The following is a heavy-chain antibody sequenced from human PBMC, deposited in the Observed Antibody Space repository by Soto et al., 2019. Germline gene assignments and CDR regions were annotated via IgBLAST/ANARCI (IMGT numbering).Heavy chain of an antibody. D-gene: IGHD4-17*01. V-gene: IGHV3-23*01. CDR2: ISGSSDT. Sequence: EVQLLESGGGLEPPGRSLRLSCVTSGFTFTSYGMSWVRQAPGKGLEWVSAISGSSDTYYPDSVKGRFTISRDNSRSTLYLQMNSLRAEDTAVYYCATYGGDSGGYEYFQRWGQGCLVTVSS. CDR1: GFTFTSYG. CDR3: ATYGGDSGGYEYFQR. J-gene: IGHJ1*01.